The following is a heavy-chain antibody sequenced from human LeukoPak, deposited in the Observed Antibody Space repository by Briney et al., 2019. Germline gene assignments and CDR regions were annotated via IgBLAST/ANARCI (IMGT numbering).Heavy chain of an antibody. CDR1: GFIFETYD. J-gene: IGHJ3*02. CDR3: ARDRAQFFDPSQAFDI. V-gene: IGHV3-21*06. CDR2: ISRGGIYI. D-gene: IGHD3-9*01. Sequence: PGGSLRLSCATSGFIFETYDMNWVRQAPGKGLEWVSSISRGGIYIYYADSLKGRFTISRDNANNSLYLQMDNLRVEDTAIYYCARDRAQFFDPSQAFDIWGQGTLVTVSS.